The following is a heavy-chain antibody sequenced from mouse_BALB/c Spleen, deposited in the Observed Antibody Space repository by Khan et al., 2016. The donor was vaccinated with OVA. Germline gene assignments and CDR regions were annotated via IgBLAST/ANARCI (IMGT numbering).Heavy chain of an antibody. CDR2: IWRDGST. D-gene: IGHD2-10*01. CDR3: ARQPYYHYNIMDY. CDR1: GFSLTNYG. Sequence: QVQLKDSGPGLVAPSQSLSITCTISGFSLTNYGVHWVRQPPGKGLEWLVVIWRDGSTTYNSALKSRLTISKANSKSQAFFKMNSLQTDDTAKYFCARQPYYHYNIMDYWGQGTSVTVSS. V-gene: IGHV2-6-1*01. J-gene: IGHJ4*01.